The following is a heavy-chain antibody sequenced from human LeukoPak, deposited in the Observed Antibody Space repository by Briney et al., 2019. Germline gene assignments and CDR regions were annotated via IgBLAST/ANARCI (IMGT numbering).Heavy chain of an antibody. CDR3: ARIVFEGDDSSSYYFDY. CDR1: GFTFDDYG. CDR2: INWNGGST. J-gene: IGHJ4*02. D-gene: IGHD6-6*01. Sequence: PGGSLRLSCSASGFTFDDYGMSWVRQAPGKGPEWVSGINWNGGSTGYADSVKGRFTISRDNAKNSLYLQMSSLRAEDTALYHCARIVFEGDDSSSYYFDYWGQGTLVTVSS. V-gene: IGHV3-20*01.